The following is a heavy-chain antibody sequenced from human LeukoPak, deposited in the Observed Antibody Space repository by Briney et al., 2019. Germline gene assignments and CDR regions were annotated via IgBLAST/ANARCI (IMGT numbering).Heavy chain of an antibody. CDR3: AGDRYSINLYMTCDY. CDR2: IGSAGSTK. Sequence: GGSLRLSCAVSGFTFSSYNMNWVRQAPGKGLEWVSYIGSAGSTKFYADSVKGRFTVSRDNAKNSLFLQMNSLRAEDTAVYYCAGDRYSINLYMTCDYWGQGTLVTVSS. CDR1: GFTFSSYN. D-gene: IGHD6-13*01. J-gene: IGHJ4*02. V-gene: IGHV3-48*01.